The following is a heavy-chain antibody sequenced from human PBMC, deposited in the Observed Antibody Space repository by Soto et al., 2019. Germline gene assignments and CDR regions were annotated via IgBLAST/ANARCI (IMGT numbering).Heavy chain of an antibody. J-gene: IGHJ5*02. V-gene: IGHV4-31*03. CDR3: ARGSFSSSSSWFDP. Sequence: PSETLSLTCPVSGGSISRCGYYWSWIRQHPGKGLEWIGYIYYSGRTYYNPSLHSRVSIAVDTTENQFSLKLTSVTAADTSVYYCARGSFSSSSSWFDPWGRGTLVTVSS. CDR1: GGSISRCGYY. D-gene: IGHD6-6*01. CDR2: IYYSGRT.